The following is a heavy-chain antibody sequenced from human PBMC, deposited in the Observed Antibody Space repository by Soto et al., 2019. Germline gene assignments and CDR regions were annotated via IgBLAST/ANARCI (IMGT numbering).Heavy chain of an antibody. CDR1: GFTFSSYA. CDR2: ISGSGGST. Sequence: GGSLRLSCAASGFTFSSYAMSWVRQAPGKGLEWVSAISGSGGSTYYADSVKGRFTISRDNSKNTLYLQMNSLRAEDTAVYYCANLPQMGDAFDIWGQGTMVTVSS. J-gene: IGHJ3*02. CDR3: ANLPQMGDAFDI. D-gene: IGHD2-8*01. V-gene: IGHV3-23*01.